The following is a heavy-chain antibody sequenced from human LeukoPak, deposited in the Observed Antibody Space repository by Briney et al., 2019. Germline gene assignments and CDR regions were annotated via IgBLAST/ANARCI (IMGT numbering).Heavy chain of an antibody. J-gene: IGHJ4*02. D-gene: IGHD4-11*01. CDR1: GESFIDYH. Sequence: PSETLSLTCGIYGESFIDYHLNWIRQPPGKGLEWIGEISHDEGTNYNPSLKSRVTISVDVSNYQFSLKLTSVTAADTAVYYCARGPDYSKAGYWGPGTLVTVSS. CDR2: ISHDEGT. CDR3: ARGPDYSKAGY. V-gene: IGHV4-34*01.